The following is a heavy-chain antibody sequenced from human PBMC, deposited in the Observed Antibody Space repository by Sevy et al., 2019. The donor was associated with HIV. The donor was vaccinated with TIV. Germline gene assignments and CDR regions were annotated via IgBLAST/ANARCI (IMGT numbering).Heavy chain of an antibody. CDR2: INYSRST. Sequence: SETLSLTCSLSGGSGGSISDYYWSWIRQPPGKGLEWIGYINYSRSTKFNPSLKSRVTISVDTSKNQFSLKLTSVTAADTAVYYCARGGTSLFAPWGQGTLVTVSS. CDR1: GGSGGSISDYY. CDR3: ARGGTSLFAP. V-gene: IGHV4-59*01. D-gene: IGHD2-15*01. J-gene: IGHJ5*02.